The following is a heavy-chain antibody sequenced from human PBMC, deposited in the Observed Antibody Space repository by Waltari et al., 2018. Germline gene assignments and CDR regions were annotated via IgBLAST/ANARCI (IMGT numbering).Heavy chain of an antibody. Sequence: QVQLVQSGAEGKKPGASVKVSGKASGYTCTSYGISWVRQAPGQGLEWMGWISAYKGNTNYAQKLQGRVTMTTDTSTSTAYMELRSLRSDDTAVYYCARGGRAVAANFLGYYYMDVWGKGTTVTVSS. D-gene: IGHD2-15*01. V-gene: IGHV1-18*01. CDR1: GYTCTSYG. CDR2: ISAYKGNT. J-gene: IGHJ6*03. CDR3: ARGGRAVAANFLGYYYMDV.